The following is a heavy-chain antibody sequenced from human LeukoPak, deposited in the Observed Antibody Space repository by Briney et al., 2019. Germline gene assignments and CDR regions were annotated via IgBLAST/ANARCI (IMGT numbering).Heavy chain of an antibody. J-gene: IGHJ6*02. CDR2: INPNSGGT. CDR3: ARSEYSSSWTRVTYYYYGMDV. V-gene: IGHV1-2*02. CDR1: GYTFTGYY. Sequence: ASVKVSCKASGYTFTGYYMHWVRQAPGQGLEWMGWINPNSGGTNYAQKFQGRVTMTRDTSISTAYMELSRLRSDDTAVYYCARSEYSSSWTRVTYYYYGMDVWGQGTTVTVSS. D-gene: IGHD6-6*01.